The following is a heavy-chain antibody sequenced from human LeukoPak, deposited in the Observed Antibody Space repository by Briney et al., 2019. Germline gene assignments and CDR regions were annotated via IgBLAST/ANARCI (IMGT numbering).Heavy chain of an antibody. V-gene: IGHV3-74*03. CDR2: IKSDGTIT. CDR3: ARAYGMDV. Sequence: PGGSLRLSCVASGFTSSTHTMNWVRQAPGKGPVWVSGIKSDGTITTYADSVKGRFTISRDNAKNTLYLQMNSLRAEDTAMYYCARAYGMDVWGQGTTVTVSS. J-gene: IGHJ6*02. CDR1: GFTSSTHT.